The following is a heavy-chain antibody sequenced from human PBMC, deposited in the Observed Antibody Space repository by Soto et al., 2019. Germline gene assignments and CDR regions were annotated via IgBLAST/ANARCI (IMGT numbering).Heavy chain of an antibody. Sequence: PSETLSLTCTVSGGSISIYYWSWLRQPPGKGLEWIGYIYYSGSTTYNPSLKSRVTISVDASKNQFSLKLSSVIAADTAVYYCATLGDYYQSLDPWGQGTLVTVSS. V-gene: IGHV4-59*08. J-gene: IGHJ5*02. CDR3: ATLGDYYQSLDP. D-gene: IGHD3-22*01. CDR1: GGSISIYY. CDR2: IYYSGST.